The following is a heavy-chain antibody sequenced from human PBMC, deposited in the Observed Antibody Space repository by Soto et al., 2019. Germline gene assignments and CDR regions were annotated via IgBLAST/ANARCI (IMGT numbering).Heavy chain of an antibody. D-gene: IGHD2-15*01. CDR1: AFTFSYYE. CDR3: RIWRGDGESECAY. J-gene: IGHJ4*02. Sequence: WGSLRLSWSASAFTFSYYEMNWVRQTPRKGLEWVSYISSSGNNIKYADSVKGRFTISRDNAKNSLYLQMNSLRAEDTAVYYYRIWRGDGESECAYWGQGTLPTVAT. CDR2: ISSSGNNI. V-gene: IGHV3-48*03.